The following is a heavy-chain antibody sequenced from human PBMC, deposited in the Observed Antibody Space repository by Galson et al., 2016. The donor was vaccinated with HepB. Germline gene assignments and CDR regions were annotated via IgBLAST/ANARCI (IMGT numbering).Heavy chain of an antibody. J-gene: IGHJ4*02. CDR2: ITGGGFT. CDR1: GFTFSSYA. D-gene: IGHD1-7*01. V-gene: IGHV3-23*01. Sequence: SLRLSCAASGFTFSSYAMSWVRQAPGKGLEWVSLITGGGFTYYAASVKGRFTISRDFSKDTLYLQMSSLRAGDTAVYYCAKTETPGTPGRVGHFDYWGQGTLVTVSS. CDR3: AKTETPGTPGRVGHFDY.